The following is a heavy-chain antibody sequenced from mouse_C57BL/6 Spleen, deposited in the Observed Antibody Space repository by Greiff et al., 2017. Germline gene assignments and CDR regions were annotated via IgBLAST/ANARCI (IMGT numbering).Heavy chain of an antibody. CDR2: ISSGSSTI. CDR3: ANYCMDYAMDY. Sequence: EVMLVESGGGLVKPGGSLKLSCAASGFTFSDYGMHWVRQAPEKGLEWVAYISSGSSTIYYADTVKGRFTISRDNAKNTLFLQMTSLRSEDTAMYYCANYCMDYAMDYWGQGTSVTVSS. V-gene: IGHV5-17*01. J-gene: IGHJ4*01. CDR1: GFTFSDYG. D-gene: IGHD1-1*01.